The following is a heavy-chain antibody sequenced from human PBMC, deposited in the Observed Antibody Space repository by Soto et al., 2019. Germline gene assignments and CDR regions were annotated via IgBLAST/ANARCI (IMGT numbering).Heavy chain of an antibody. CDR1: GGSFSGYY. CDR2: INHSGST. CDR3: ARTSGYCSSTSCYYFDY. J-gene: IGHJ4*02. D-gene: IGHD2-2*03. Sequence: SETLSLTCAVYGGSFSGYYWSWIRQPPGKGLEWIGEINHSGSTNYNPSLKSRVTISVDTSKNQFSLKLSSVTAADTAVYYCARTSGYCSSTSCYYFDYWGQGTLVTVSS. V-gene: IGHV4-34*01.